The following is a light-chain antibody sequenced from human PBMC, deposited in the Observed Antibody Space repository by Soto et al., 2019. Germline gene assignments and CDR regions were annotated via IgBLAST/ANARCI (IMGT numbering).Light chain of an antibody. V-gene: IGKV1-5*03. CDR1: ESISIW. J-gene: IGKJ1*01. CDR2: KAS. CDR3: QQYSTYTPRT. Sequence: DVQMTQSPSTLSASVGDRVTITCRASESISIWLAWYQHKPGKAPKILIYKASSLESGVPSRFSGSGSGTEFTLTISSLQPDDFATYYCQQYSTYTPRTFGQGTKVDIK.